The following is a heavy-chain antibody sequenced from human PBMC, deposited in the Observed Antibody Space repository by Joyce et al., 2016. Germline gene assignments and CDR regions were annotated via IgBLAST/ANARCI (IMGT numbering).Heavy chain of an antibody. V-gene: IGHV2-5*02. CDR2: IYWDDDK. CDR3: AHRILSQNWFDP. D-gene: IGHD3-10*01. CDR1: GFSLSTREEA. J-gene: IGHJ5*02. Sequence: QITLKESGPALVKPTQTLTLTCTFSGFSLSTREEAVGWIRQPPGKALEWVALIYWDDDKRYSPSLKSRLTITKDTPNNQVVLTMTNMDPVDTATYYCAHRILSQNWFDPWGQGTLVTVSS.